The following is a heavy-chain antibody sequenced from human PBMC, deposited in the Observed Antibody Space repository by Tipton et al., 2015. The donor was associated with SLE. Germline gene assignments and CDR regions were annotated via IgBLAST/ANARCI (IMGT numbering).Heavy chain of an antibody. D-gene: IGHD7-27*01. CDR2: IYYSGST. J-gene: IGHJ6*03. CDR1: GGSISSYY. V-gene: IGHV4-59*05. Sequence: TLSLTCTVSGGSISSYYWSWIRQPPGKGLEWIGSIYYSGSTYYNPSLKSRVTISVDTSKNQFSLKLSSVTAADTAVYYCAFLGLTYYYYYYMDVWGKGTTVTVSS. CDR3: AFLGLTYYYYYYMDV.